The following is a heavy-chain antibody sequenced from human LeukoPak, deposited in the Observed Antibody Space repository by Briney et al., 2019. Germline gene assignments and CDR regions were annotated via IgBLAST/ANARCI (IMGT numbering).Heavy chain of an antibody. V-gene: IGHV3-53*01. CDR3: ARVRYYNAFDI. CDR1: GFTVSSNY. Sequence: PGGSLRLSCAASGFTVSSNYMSWVRQAPGKGLEWVSVIYSGGSTYYADSVKGRFTISRDNSKNTLYLQMNSLRAEDTAVYYCARVRYYNAFDIWGQGTMVTVSS. CDR2: IYSGGST. J-gene: IGHJ3*02. D-gene: IGHD3-10*01.